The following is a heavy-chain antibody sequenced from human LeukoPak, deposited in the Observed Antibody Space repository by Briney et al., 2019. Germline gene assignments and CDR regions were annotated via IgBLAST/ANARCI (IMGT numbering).Heavy chain of an antibody. D-gene: IGHD1-26*01. V-gene: IGHV1-69*01. Sequence: SVKVSCKGSGGTFSSYAISWVRQAPGQGLEWMGGIIPIFGTANYAQKFQGRVTITADESTSTAYMELSSLRSEDTAVYYCARAKEGGGGELHYYFDYWGQGTLVTVSS. J-gene: IGHJ4*02. CDR1: GGTFSSYA. CDR3: ARAKEGGGGELHYYFDY. CDR2: IIPIFGTA.